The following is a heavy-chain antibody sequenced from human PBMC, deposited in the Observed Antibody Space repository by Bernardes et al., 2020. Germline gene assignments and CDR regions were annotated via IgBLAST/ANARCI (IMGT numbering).Heavy chain of an antibody. D-gene: IGHD3-22*01. CDR2: TYFRSKWYN. Sequence: QTLSLTVAISGDSVSSNSAAWSLIRQSPSRGLEWLGRTYFRSKWYNDYAVSVKSRITINPDTSKNQFSLQLNSVTPEDTAVYYCAKWLFGYNWFDPWGQGTLVTVSS. CDR1: GDSVSSNSAA. J-gene: IGHJ5*02. V-gene: IGHV6-1*01. CDR3: AKWLFGYNWFDP.